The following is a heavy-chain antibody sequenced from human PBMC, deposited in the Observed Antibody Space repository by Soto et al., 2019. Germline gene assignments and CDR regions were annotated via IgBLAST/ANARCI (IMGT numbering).Heavy chain of an antibody. V-gene: IGHV3-73*01. CDR3: AKDQGSSWYEIDY. D-gene: IGHD6-13*01. J-gene: IGHJ4*02. CDR1: GFTFGASA. CDR2: IGSKGETYAT. Sequence: GGSLRLSCAASGFTFGASALQWVRQASGKGLEWLGRIGSKGETYATAYAASVKGRFTVSRDDSKNTAYLQMNSLESEDTAVYYCAKDQGSSWYEIDYWGQGTLVTVSS.